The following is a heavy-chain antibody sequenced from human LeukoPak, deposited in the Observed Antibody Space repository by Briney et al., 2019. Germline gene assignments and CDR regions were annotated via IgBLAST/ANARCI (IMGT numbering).Heavy chain of an antibody. CDR2: IYSSGST. J-gene: IGHJ4*02. V-gene: IGHV4-39*01. D-gene: IGHD2-15*01. CDR3: ARVVVADFDY. Sequence: SETLSLTCTVSGASVSGSPYYWGWIRQPPGKGLEWIGSIYSSGSTYYNQSLKSRVTISVDTSKNQFSLKLSSVTAADSAVYYCARVVVADFDYWGQGTLVTVSS. CDR1: GASVSGSPYY.